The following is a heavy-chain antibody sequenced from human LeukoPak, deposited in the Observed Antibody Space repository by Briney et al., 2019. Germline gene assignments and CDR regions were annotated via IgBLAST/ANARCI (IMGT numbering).Heavy chain of an antibody. J-gene: IGHJ6*02. CDR1: GFTFSSYE. Sequence: GGSLRLSCAASGFTFSSYEMNWVRQAPGKGLEWVSYISSSGSTIYYADSVKGRFTISRDNAKNSLYLQMNRLRAEDTAVYYCARHPVPMDVWGQGTTVTVSS. CDR3: ARHPVPMDV. D-gene: IGHD6-6*01. CDR2: ISSSGSTI. V-gene: IGHV3-48*03.